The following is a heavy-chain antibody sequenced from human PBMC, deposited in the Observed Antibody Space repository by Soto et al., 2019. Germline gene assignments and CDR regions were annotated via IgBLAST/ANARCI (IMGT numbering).Heavy chain of an antibody. V-gene: IGHV3-48*02. CDR2: ISGSSTI. CDR1: GFTFSSYS. J-gene: IGHJ6*02. D-gene: IGHD3-16*01. CDR3: ARVGLGLFGMDG. Sequence: EVQLVESGGGLVQPGGSLRVSCAASGFTFSSYSINWVRQAPGKGLEWVSYISGSSTIYYADSVKGRFTISRDNAKNSLYPQMNSLRDEDTAVYYCARVGLGLFGMDGWGQGTTVTVSS.